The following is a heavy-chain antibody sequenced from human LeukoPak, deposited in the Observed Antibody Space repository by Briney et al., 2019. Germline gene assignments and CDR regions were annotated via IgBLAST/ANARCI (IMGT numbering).Heavy chain of an antibody. CDR3: AKVRRPTYYYDSSGYNNWFDP. CDR2: IRYDGSNK. CDR1: GFTFSSYA. D-gene: IGHD3-22*01. J-gene: IGHJ5*02. Sequence: PGGSLRLSCAASGFTFSSYAMHWVRQAPGKGLAWVAFIRYDGSNKYYADSVKGRFTISRDNSKNTLYLQMNSLRAEDTAVYYCAKVRRPTYYYDSSGYNNWFDPWGQGTLVTVSS. V-gene: IGHV3-30*02.